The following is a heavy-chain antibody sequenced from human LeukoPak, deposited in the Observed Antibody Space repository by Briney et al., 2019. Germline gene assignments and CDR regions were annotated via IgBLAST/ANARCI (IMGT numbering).Heavy chain of an antibody. CDR3: ARGVGGNARWRNFDWSKKIPMRDYFDN. D-gene: IGHD3-9*01. CDR1: GYTFTSYY. CDR2: INPSGGST. V-gene: IGHV1-46*01. Sequence: GASVKVSCKASGYTFTSYYMHWVRQAPGQGLEWMGIINPSGGSTNYAQKFQGRVTMTRDTSISTAYMELSRLKSDDTAVYYCARGVGGNARWRNFDWSKKIPMRDYFDNWGQGTLVTVSS. J-gene: IGHJ4*02.